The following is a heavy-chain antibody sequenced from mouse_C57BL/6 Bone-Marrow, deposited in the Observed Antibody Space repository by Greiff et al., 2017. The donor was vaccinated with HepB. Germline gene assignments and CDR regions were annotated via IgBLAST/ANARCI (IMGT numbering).Heavy chain of an antibody. CDR2: ILPGSGST. V-gene: IGHV1-9*01. CDR1: GYTFTGYW. CDR3: ARERDYYDYGGRRFDC. J-gene: IGHJ2*01. Sequence: VQLQQSGAELMKPGASVKLSCKASGYTFTGYWIDWVKQRPGHGLEWIGEILPGSGSTNYNEKFKGKATFTEDTSSNTAYMQLSSLTTEDTAIYYWARERDYYDYGGRRFDCGGRGTAPTVSA. D-gene: IGHD2-4*01.